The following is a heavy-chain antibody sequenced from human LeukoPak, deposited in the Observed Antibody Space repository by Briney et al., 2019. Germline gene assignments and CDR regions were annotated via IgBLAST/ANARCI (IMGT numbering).Heavy chain of an antibody. J-gene: IGHJ6*03. CDR2: IIPIFGTA. V-gene: IGHV1-69*05. CDR1: GGTFSSYA. CDR3: ARAQDSQYCSSTSCSDYYYMDV. D-gene: IGHD2-2*01. Sequence: SVKVSCKASGGTFSSYAISWVRQAPGQGLEWMGGIIPIFGTANYAQKFQGRVTITTDESTSTAYMELSSLRSEDTAVYYCARAQDSQYCSSTSCSDYYYMDVWGKGTTVTVSS.